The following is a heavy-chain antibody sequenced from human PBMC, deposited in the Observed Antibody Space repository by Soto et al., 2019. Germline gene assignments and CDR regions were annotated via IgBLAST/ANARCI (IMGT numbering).Heavy chain of an antibody. J-gene: IGHJ4*02. Sequence: AGGSLRLSCGASEFTFISYAMSWVRQAPGKGLEWVSAISGSGGSTYYADSVKGRFTISRDNSKNTLYLQMNSLRAEDTAVYYCANPIAAAGIVYWGQGTLVTVSS. CDR2: ISGSGGST. CDR1: EFTFISYA. CDR3: ANPIAAAGIVY. V-gene: IGHV3-23*01. D-gene: IGHD6-13*01.